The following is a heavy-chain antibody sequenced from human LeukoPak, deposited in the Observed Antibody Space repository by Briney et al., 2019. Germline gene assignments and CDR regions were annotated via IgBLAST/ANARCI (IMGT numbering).Heavy chain of an antibody. CDR3: TAEKNGSPHY. D-gene: IGHD2-8*01. Sequence: SETLSLTCTVSRGSVSSSTYSWRWVRQPPGKGLEWIASIYYTGSTYYNPSPKSRVTISLDMSKNEFFLTMTSVTAADTAVYFCTAEKNGSPHYWGQGTQVTVSS. CDR2: IYYTGST. V-gene: IGHV4-39*07. J-gene: IGHJ4*02. CDR1: RGSVSSSTYS.